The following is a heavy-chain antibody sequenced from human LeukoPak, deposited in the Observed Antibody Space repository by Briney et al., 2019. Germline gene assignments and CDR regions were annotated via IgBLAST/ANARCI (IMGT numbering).Heavy chain of an antibody. V-gene: IGHV4-30-4*01. Sequence: PSETLSLTCIVSNDSVTTSHWWSWVRQAPGKGLEWIGYIYYSGTTYYNPSLKSRVTISVDTSKNQFSLKLTSVTAADTAVYYCARGPYGSGSYYWGQGTLVTVSS. J-gene: IGHJ4*02. D-gene: IGHD3-10*01. CDR2: IYYSGTT. CDR1: NDSVTTSHW. CDR3: ARGPYGSGSYY.